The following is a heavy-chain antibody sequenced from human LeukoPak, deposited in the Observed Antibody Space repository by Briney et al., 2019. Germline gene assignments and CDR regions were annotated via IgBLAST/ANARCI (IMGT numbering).Heavy chain of an antibody. CDR2: IKQDGSEK. Sequence: QAGGSLRLSCAASGFTFSSYWMSWVRQAPGKGLEWVANIKQDGSEKYYVDSVKGRFTISRDNAKNSLYLQMNSLRAEDTAVYYCARAQPPPMDFLDIWGQGTMVTVSS. CDR3: ARAQPPPMDFLDI. CDR1: GFTFSSYW. J-gene: IGHJ3*02. D-gene: IGHD3-3*01. V-gene: IGHV3-7*01.